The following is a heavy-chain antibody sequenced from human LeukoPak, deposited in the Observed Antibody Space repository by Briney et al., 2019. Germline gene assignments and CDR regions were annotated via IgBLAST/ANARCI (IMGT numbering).Heavy chain of an antibody. CDR3: ASYPTPPSGDFPDY. Sequence: SETLSLTCTVSGGSVSSGDYYWSWIRKPPGKGLQWIGFIYYSGSTNYNPSLQSRVTISVDTSKNQFSLKLSSVTAADTAIYYCASYPTPPSGDFPDYWGQGTLVTVSS. J-gene: IGHJ4*02. CDR1: GGSVSSGDYY. V-gene: IGHV4-61*08. D-gene: IGHD7-27*01. CDR2: IYYSGST.